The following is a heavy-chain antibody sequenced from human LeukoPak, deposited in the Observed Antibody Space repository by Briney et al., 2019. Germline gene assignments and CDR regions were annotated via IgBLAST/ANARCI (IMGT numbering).Heavy chain of an antibody. CDR3: ARDRGYCSSTSCYTPGYLDY. D-gene: IGHD2-2*02. V-gene: IGHV1-46*01. CDR1: GYTFTSYY. CDR2: INPSGGST. Sequence: ASVKVSCKASGYTFTSYYMHWVRQAPGQGLEWMGIINPSGGSTSYAQKFQGRVTMTRDTSTSTVYMELSSLRSEDTAVYYCARDRGYCSSTSCYTPGYLDYWGQGTLVTVSS. J-gene: IGHJ4*02.